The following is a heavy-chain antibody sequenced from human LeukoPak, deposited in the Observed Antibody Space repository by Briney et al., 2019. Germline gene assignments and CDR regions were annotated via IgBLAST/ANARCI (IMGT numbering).Heavy chain of an antibody. CDR3: AKDRGPDSSGYYNFDY. V-gene: IGHV3-33*06. D-gene: IGHD3-22*01. CDR2: IWYDGSNK. Sequence: GGSLRLSCAASGFTFSSYGMHWVRQAPAKGLEWVAVIWYDGSNKYYADSVKGRFTISRDNSKNTLYLQMNSLRAEDTAVYYCAKDRGPDSSGYYNFDYWGQGTLVTVSS. J-gene: IGHJ4*02. CDR1: GFTFSSYG.